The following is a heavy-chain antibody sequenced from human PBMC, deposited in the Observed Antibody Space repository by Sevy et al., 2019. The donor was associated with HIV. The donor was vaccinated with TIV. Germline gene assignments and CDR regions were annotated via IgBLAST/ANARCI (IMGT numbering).Heavy chain of an antibody. V-gene: IGHV1-2*02. Sequence: ASVKVSCKASGFAFSDYYMHWVRQATGQGLEWMGWFNPNNGDSRSAQKFQGRVTLTGDMSISTAYMELTRLRSDDTAIYFCTRDDIYSHPWEFDWWGHGALVTVSS. J-gene: IGHJ4*01. D-gene: IGHD1-26*01. CDR3: TRDDIYSHPWEFDW. CDR1: GFAFSDYY. CDR2: FNPNNGDS.